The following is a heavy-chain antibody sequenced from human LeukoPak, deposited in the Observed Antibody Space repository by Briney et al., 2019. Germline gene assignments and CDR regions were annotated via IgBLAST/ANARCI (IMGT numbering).Heavy chain of an antibody. CDR1: GYSFTSYW. V-gene: IGHV5-51*01. CDR2: IYPGDSDT. CDR3: ARHRKAHYYYMDV. J-gene: IGHJ6*03. Sequence: TGESLKISCMCSGYSFTSYWIGWVRQMPGKGLEWMGIIYPGDSDTRYSPSFQGQVTISADKSISTAYLQWSSLKASDTAMYYCARHRKAHYYYMDVWGKGTTVTVSS.